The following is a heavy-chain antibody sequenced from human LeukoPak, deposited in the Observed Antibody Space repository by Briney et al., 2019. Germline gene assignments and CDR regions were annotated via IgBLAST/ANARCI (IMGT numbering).Heavy chain of an antibody. J-gene: IGHJ3*02. CDR1: GASIRSGSNY. CDR3: ARHPRSGYKYGLDAFDI. CDR2: ISYSGTT. D-gene: IGHD5-18*01. Sequence: PSETLSLTCTVSGASIRSGSNYGGWIRQPPGKGLEWIGSISYSGTTYYNPSLGSRVTISVDTSKNQFSLKVISVTAADTAVYYCARHPRSGYKYGLDAFDIWGQGTTVTVSS. V-gene: IGHV4-39*01.